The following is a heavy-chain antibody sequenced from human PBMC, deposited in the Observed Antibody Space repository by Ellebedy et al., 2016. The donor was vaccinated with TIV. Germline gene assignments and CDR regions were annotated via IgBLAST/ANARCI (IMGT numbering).Heavy chain of an antibody. D-gene: IGHD2-21*02. Sequence: PGGSLRLSCAASGITFSEYYMSWIRQAPGKGLEWVSYISGSGSTVKYADSVKGRFTISRDNSKNTLYLQMNSLTPEDTAVYYCARATVAVTTSCLDYWGQGTLVTVSS. CDR1: GITFSEYY. CDR2: ISGSGSTV. CDR3: ARATVAVTTSCLDY. V-gene: IGHV3-11*04. J-gene: IGHJ4*02.